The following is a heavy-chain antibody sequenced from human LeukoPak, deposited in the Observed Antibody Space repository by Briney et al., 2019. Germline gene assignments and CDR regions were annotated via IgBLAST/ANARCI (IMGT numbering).Heavy chain of an antibody. V-gene: IGHV4-59*01. Sequence: SETLSLTCTVSGGSITSYYWSWMRRPPGKGPEWIGYIYYGGNTDYNPSLKSRVTMSVDTSKNQFSLKLTSVTAADTAIYYCARIMGFCSSTTCYPRFDPWGQGTLVTVSS. CDR2: IYYGGNT. J-gene: IGHJ5*02. D-gene: IGHD2-2*01. CDR1: GGSITSYY. CDR3: ARIMGFCSSTTCYPRFDP.